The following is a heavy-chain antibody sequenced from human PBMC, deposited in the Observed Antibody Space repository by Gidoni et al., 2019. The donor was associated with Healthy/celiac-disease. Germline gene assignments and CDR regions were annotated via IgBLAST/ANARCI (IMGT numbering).Heavy chain of an antibody. J-gene: IGHJ2*01. CDR1: GFTFSSYA. D-gene: IGHD1-26*01. CDR2: ISGSGGST. Sequence: EVQLLESGGGLVQPGGSLRLSCAASGFTFSSYAMSWVRQAPGKGLGCVSAISGSGGSTYYADSVKGRFTISRDNSKNTLYLQMNSLRAEDTAVYYCASLGELWYFDLWGRGTLVTVSS. V-gene: IGHV3-23*01. CDR3: ASLGELWYFDL.